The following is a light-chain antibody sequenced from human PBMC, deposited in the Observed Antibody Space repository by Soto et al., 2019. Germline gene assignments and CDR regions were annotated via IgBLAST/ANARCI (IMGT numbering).Light chain of an antibody. Sequence: EIVLTQSPGTLSLSPGERATLSCRASQSVSSSYLAWYQQKPGQAPRLLIYGASSRATVITDRFSGSGSGTDFTITISRLEPEDFAVYYWQHNGLPPAFGGGTKVEI. V-gene: IGKV3-20*01. CDR3: QHNGLPPA. CDR2: GAS. J-gene: IGKJ4*01. CDR1: QSVSSSY.